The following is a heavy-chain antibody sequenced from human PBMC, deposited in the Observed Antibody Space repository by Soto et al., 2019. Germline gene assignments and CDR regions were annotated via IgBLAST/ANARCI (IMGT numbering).Heavy chain of an antibody. CDR2: ISSSSSYI. CDR1: GFTFSSYS. V-gene: IGHV3-21*01. D-gene: IGHD3-3*01. CDR3: ASPYYDFCSGSSAFDI. Sequence: GGSLRLSCAASGFTFSSYSMNWVRQAPGKGLEWVSSISSSSSYIYYADSVKGRFTISRDNAKNSLYLQMNSLRAEDTAVYYCASPYYDFCSGSSAFDIWGQGTMVTVSS. J-gene: IGHJ3*02.